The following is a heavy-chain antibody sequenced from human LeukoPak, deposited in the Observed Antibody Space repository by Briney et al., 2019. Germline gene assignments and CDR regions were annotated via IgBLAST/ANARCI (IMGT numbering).Heavy chain of an antibody. V-gene: IGHV4-30-4*08. D-gene: IGHD3-22*01. CDR3: ARDRPNYYDSSGYSHYYYGMDV. J-gene: IGHJ6*02. CDR1: GGSISSTTYY. Sequence: SETLSLTCIVSGGSISSTTYYWGWIRQPPGKGLEWIGYIYYSGSTYYNPSLKSRVTISVDTSKNQFSLKLSSVTAADTAVYYCARDRPNYYDSSGYSHYYYGMDVWGQGTTVTVSS. CDR2: IYYSGST.